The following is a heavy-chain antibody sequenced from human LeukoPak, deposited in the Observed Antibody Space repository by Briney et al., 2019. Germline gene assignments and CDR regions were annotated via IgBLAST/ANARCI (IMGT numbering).Heavy chain of an antibody. D-gene: IGHD3-16*02. CDR3: AREGVYSPDPSSYHRRAFDV. CDR2: IIPIFGTA. V-gene: IGHV1-69*13. CDR1: GYTFTSYG. J-gene: IGHJ3*01. Sequence: ASVKVSCKASGYTFTSYGISWVRQAPGQGLEWMGGIIPIFGTANYAQKFQGRVTITADESTSTAYMELSSLRSEDTAVYYCAREGVYSPDPSSYHRRAFDVWGKGTVVIVSS.